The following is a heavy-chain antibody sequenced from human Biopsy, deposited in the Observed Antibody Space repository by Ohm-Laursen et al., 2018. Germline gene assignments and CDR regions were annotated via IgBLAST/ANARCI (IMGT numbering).Heavy chain of an antibody. V-gene: IGHV3-11*01. J-gene: IGHJ6*02. CDR3: ARDSRWSPYSMDV. CDR1: EFSFSDYY. Sequence: SLRLSCTASEFSFSDYYMTWIRQTPGKGLEWVSYISPSGTNVNSADFVRGRFSISRDNAKKSLYLQMSSLRAEDTAIYYCARDSRWSPYSMDVWGQGTTVTVSS. D-gene: IGHD4-23*01. CDR2: ISPSGTNV.